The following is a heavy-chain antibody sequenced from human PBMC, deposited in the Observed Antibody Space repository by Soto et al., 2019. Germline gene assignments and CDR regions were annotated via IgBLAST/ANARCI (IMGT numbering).Heavy chain of an antibody. Sequence: ASVTVSCKASGYTFTGYYMHWVRQAPGQGLEWMGWINPNSGGTNYAQKFQGRVTMTRDTSISTAYMELSRLRSDDTAVYYCARGSGRIVVVIKDYWGQGTLVTVSS. CDR2: INPNSGGT. D-gene: IGHD3-22*01. CDR3: ARGSGRIVVVIKDY. V-gene: IGHV1-2*02. J-gene: IGHJ4*02. CDR1: GYTFTGYY.